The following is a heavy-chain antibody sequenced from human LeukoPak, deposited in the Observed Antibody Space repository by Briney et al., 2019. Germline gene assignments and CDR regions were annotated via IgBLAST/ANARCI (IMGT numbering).Heavy chain of an antibody. CDR3: AANYVWGSYREDY. CDR1: GFTFSSYA. V-gene: IGHV3-30-3*01. Sequence: GGSLRLSCAASGFTFSSYAMHWVRQAPGKGLEWVAVISYDGSNKYYADSVKGRFTISRDNSKNTLYLQMNSLRAEDTAVHYCAANYVWGSYREDYWGQGTLVTVSS. CDR2: ISYDGSNK. J-gene: IGHJ4*02. D-gene: IGHD3-16*02.